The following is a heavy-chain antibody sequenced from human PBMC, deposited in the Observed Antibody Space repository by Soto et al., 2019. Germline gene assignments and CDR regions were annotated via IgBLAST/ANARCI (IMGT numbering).Heavy chain of an antibody. Sequence: QVQLQESGPGLVKPSQTLSVTCTVSGGSISSGDYYWSWIRQPPGKGLEWIAYIYYSGSTYSNPSLNDRVTVSAASSKIQYSLNLTAGTASDTGVYYRARRAGAQNYDFWSGYSPGWFDPGGQGTRVTVSS. CDR3: ARRAGAQNYDFWSGYSPGWFDP. D-gene: IGHD3-3*01. V-gene: IGHV4-30-4*01. CDR2: IYYSGST. CDR1: GGSISSGDYY. J-gene: IGHJ5*02.